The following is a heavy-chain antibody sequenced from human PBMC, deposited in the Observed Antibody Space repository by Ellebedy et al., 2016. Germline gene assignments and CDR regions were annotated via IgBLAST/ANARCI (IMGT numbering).Heavy chain of an antibody. CDR2: VSNTGST. D-gene: IGHD3-9*01. V-gene: IGHV4-59*01. CDR3: ARGLTGYLNWFDP. CDR1: GGSITNYY. J-gene: IGHJ5*02. Sequence: SETLSRTCTVSGGSITNYYWSWIRQAPGKGLEWLGYVSNTGSTNYNPSLKSRVTISVDTSKNQFSLKLNSISAADTGVYYCARGLTGYLNWFDPWGQGTLVTVSS.